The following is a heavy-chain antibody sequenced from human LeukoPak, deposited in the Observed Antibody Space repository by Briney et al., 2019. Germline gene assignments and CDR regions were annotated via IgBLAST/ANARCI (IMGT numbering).Heavy chain of an antibody. CDR2: VGGDGRVT. J-gene: IGHJ4*02. Sequence: GGSLRLSCAASGFTFATYVMTWVRQAPGKGLEWVSSVGGDGRVTYYADSVKGRFTISRDNSKNTIFLQMNSLRVEDTAVYYCAKGISADGYNFERGAGYWGQGAQVIVSS. V-gene: IGHV3-23*01. D-gene: IGHD5-24*01. CDR3: AKGISADGYNFERGAGY. CDR1: GFTFATYV.